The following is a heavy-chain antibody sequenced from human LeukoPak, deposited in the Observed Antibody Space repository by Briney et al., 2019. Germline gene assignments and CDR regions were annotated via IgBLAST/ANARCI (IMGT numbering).Heavy chain of an antibody. V-gene: IGHV4-34*01. J-gene: IGHJ2*01. CDR1: GGSFSGYY. Sequence: KSSETLSLTCAVYGGSFSGYYWSWIRQPPGKGLEWIGEINHSGSTNYKPSLKSRVTISVDTSKNRFSLNLRSVSAADTAVYYCARGLDHGGNSIWYFDLWGRGTLVTVSS. CDR3: ARGLDHGGNSIWYFDL. D-gene: IGHD4-23*01. CDR2: INHSGST.